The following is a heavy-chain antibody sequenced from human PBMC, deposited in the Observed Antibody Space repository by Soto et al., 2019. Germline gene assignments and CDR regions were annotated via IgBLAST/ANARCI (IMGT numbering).Heavy chain of an antibody. CDR2: ISNSGTI. D-gene: IGHD3-10*01. CDR3: ARDGEGGGWRHVY. Sequence: EVRLVESWGGSVQPGGALSLSCAASGFTFSNYHMNWVRQAPGKGLEWSSYISNSGTIYYADTVKGRFSISRDDAKNSLYLQMNSLRDEDTAVYYCARDGEGGGWRHVYWGQGTLVTVFS. J-gene: IGHJ4*02. CDR1: GFTFSNYH. V-gene: IGHV3-48*02.